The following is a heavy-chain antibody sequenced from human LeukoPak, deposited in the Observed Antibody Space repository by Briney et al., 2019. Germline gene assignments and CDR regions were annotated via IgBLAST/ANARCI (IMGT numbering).Heavy chain of an antibody. D-gene: IGHD1-26*01. Sequence: GGSLRLSCAASGFTFSSYWMSWVRQAPGKGLEWVANIKQDGSEKYYVDSVKGRFTISRDNSKNTLYLQMNSLRAEDTAVYYCARSPTQWELLFDYWGQGTLVTVSS. CDR2: IKQDGSEK. CDR3: ARSPTQWELLFDY. V-gene: IGHV3-7*03. CDR1: GFTFSSYW. J-gene: IGHJ4*02.